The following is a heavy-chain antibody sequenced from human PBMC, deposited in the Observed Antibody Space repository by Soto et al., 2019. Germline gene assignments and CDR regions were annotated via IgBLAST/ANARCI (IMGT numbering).Heavy chain of an antibody. CDR3: AGEASIAARRSDSFDS. CDR2: ISSSSRTI. Sequence: PGGSLRLSCAASGFTFSSYSMNWDRQAPGQGLEWVSYISSSSRTIYYADSVKGRFTISRDNAKSSLYLHMNSLRDEDTAVYYCAGEASIAARRSDSFDSCGQGTRGTVSS. V-gene: IGHV3-48*02. D-gene: IGHD6-6*01. J-gene: IGHJ5*02. CDR1: GFTFSSYS.